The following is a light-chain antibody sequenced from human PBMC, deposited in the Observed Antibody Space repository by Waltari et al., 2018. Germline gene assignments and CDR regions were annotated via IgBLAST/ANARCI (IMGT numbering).Light chain of an antibody. CDR3: QQYGSSPG. CDR1: QRVSNTY. CDR2: DAD. Sequence: DIVLTQSPGTLSLSAGDRATLSCRANQRVSNTYLAWYQQKPGQAPRLLLYDADTRATGIPDRFSGSWSGTEFSLTISRLEPEDFGVYYCQQYGSSPGFGQGTKVEI. V-gene: IGKV3-20*01. J-gene: IGKJ1*01.